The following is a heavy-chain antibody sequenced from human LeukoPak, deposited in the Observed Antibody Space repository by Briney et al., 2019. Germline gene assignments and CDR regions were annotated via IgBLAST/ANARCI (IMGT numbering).Heavy chain of an antibody. Sequence: ASVKVSCKASGYTFTGYYMHWVRQAPGQGLEWMGWINPNSGGTNYAQKFQGRVTMTRDTSISTAYMELSRLRSDDTAVYYCASTRLRDGYNYDWFDPWGQGTLVTVSS. CDR2: INPNSGGT. D-gene: IGHD5-24*01. J-gene: IGHJ5*02. CDR1: GYTFTGYY. V-gene: IGHV1-2*02. CDR3: ASTRLRDGYNYDWFDP.